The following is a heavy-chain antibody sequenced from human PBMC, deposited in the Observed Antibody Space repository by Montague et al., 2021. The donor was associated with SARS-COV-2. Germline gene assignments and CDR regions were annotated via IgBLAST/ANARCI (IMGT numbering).Heavy chain of an antibody. D-gene: IGHD3-3*01. Sequence: SETLSLTCTVSGGSISSYYWSWIRQSAGKGLEWIGRIHTSGSTDYNPSXXSRVTMSVDTSKNQFSLKLSYVTAADTAVYYCAGGKYYDFWSGYYSHDYVSGMDVWGQGTTVTVSS. J-gene: IGHJ6*02. CDR1: GGSISSYY. V-gene: IGHV4-4*07. CDR2: IHTSGST. CDR3: AGGKYYDFWSGYYSHDYVSGMDV.